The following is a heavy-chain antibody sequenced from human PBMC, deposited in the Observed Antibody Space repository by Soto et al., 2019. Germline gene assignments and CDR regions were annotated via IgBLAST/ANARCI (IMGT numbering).Heavy chain of an antibody. D-gene: IGHD3-16*01. J-gene: IGHJ5*02. Sequence: SETLSLTCAVSGGSISSSNWWSWVRQPPGKGLEWIGEIYHSGSTNYNPSLKSRVTISVDKSKNQFSLKLSSVTAADTAVYYCARAAGGGRGPFSWFDPWGQGTLVTVSS. CDR3: ARAAGGGRGPFSWFDP. CDR2: IYHSGST. CDR1: GGSISSSNW. V-gene: IGHV4-4*02.